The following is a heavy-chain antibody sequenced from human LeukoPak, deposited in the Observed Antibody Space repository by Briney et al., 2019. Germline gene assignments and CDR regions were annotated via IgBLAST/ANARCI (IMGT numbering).Heavy chain of an antibody. CDR2: IYYSGST. CDR1: GGSMSPYH. V-gene: IGHV4-59*01. J-gene: IGHJ4*02. Sequence: PSETLSLTCTVSGGSMSPYHWGWIRQPPGKGLEWTGYIYYSGSTNYNPSLKSRVTISVDTSKNQFSLKLSSVTAADTAVYYCARDREEGWYSVSPYYFDYWGQGTLVTVSS. CDR3: ARDREEGWYSVSPYYFDY. D-gene: IGHD6-19*01.